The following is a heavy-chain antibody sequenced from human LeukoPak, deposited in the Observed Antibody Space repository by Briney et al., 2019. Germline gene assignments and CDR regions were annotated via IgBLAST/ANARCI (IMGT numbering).Heavy chain of an antibody. J-gene: IGHJ4*02. D-gene: IGHD2-2*01. CDR2: INTNTGNP. Sequence: ASVKVSCKASGGTFSTYAINWVRQAPGQGLEWMGWINTNTGNPTYAQGFTGRFVFSVDTSVSTTYLQISTLKAEDTAVYYCARVSCSSTSCYVDYWGQGALVTVSS. CDR3: ARVSCSSTSCYVDY. CDR1: GGTFSTYA. V-gene: IGHV7-4-1*02.